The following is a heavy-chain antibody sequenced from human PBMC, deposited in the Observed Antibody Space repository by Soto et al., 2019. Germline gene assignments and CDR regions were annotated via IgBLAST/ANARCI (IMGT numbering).Heavy chain of an antibody. Sequence: AASVKVSCKASGGTFSSYAISWVRQAPGQGLEWMGGIIPIFGTANYAQKFQGRVTITADESTSTAYMELSSLRSEDTAVYYCASGHCSGGSCPKGDAFDIWGQGTMVTVSS. D-gene: IGHD2-15*01. J-gene: IGHJ3*02. V-gene: IGHV1-69*13. CDR3: ASGHCSGGSCPKGDAFDI. CDR2: IIPIFGTA. CDR1: GGTFSSYA.